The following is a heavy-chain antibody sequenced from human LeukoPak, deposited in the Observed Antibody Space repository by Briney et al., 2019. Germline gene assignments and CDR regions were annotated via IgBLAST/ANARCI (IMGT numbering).Heavy chain of an antibody. CDR2: IWYDGSNK. J-gene: IGHJ4*02. V-gene: IGHV3-33*06. D-gene: IGHD2-21*01. CDR1: GFTFSSYG. CDR3: AKEGLLSSNFDY. Sequence: PGGSLRLSCAASGFTFSSYGMHWVRQAPGKGLEWVAVIWYDGSNKYYADSVKGRFTISRDNSKNTLYLQMNSLRAEDTAVYYCAKEGLLSSNFDYWGQGTLVTVSS.